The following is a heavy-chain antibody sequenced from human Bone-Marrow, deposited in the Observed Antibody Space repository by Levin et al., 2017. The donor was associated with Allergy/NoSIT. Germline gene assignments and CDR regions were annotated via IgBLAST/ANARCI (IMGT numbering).Heavy chain of an antibody. CDR1: GFTVSRNY. CDR2: IYSGGDT. V-gene: IGHV3-66*01. CDR3: ARDDPGTATGTP. Sequence: PGGSLRLSCAASGFTVSRNYMSWVRQAPGKGLEWVSLIYSGGDTQYADSVKGRFTISRDNSKNTLYLQMNSLRVDDTAVYYCARDDPGTATGTPWGQGTLVTVSS. D-gene: IGHD1-7*01. J-gene: IGHJ4*02.